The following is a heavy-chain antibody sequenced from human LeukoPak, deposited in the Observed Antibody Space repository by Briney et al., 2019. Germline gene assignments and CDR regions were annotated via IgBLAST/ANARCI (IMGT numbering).Heavy chain of an antibody. V-gene: IGHV3-23*01. CDR3: AKEYYGSGSYEYYYYYYGMDV. D-gene: IGHD3-10*01. CDR1: GVTFSSYS. J-gene: IGHJ6*02. CDR2: ISGSGSST. Sequence: GGSLTLSCAAYGVTFSSYSRSWVRQPPGKGLEWVSAISGSGSSTYYAHSVKGTITISRHNCKDTLYLQMNSLRADDTAVYYCAKEYYGSGSYEYYYYYYGMDVWGQGTTVTVSS.